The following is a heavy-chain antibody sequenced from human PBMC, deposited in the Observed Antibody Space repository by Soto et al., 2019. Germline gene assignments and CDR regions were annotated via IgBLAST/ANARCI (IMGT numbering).Heavy chain of an antibody. J-gene: IGHJ6*02. V-gene: IGHV4-31*03. Sequence: QVQLQESGPGLVETSQTLSLICTVSGGSISSGGYYWSWIRQHPAKGLEWIAYIYYSGNTFYNPSLQSRVTISVDTSKNQFSLKLSSVTAADKAVYYCARVVVTASYYYYAMDVWGQGTTVTVS. CDR2: IYYSGNT. D-gene: IGHD2-15*01. CDR1: GGSISSGGYY. CDR3: ARVVVTASYYYYAMDV.